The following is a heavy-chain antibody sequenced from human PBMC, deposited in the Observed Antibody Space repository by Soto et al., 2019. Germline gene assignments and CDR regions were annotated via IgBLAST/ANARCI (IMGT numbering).Heavy chain of an antibody. V-gene: IGHV6-1*01. CDR1: VDRVSSNSAA. Sequence: SQTLSLTCAISVDRVSSNSAAWNWISQSPSRGLEWLGRTYYRSKWYNDYAVSVKSRITTNPDTSKNQFSLQLNSVTPEDTAVYYCASKGYGWDGMDVWGQGTTVTLFS. J-gene: IGHJ6*02. D-gene: IGHD5-18*01. CDR3: ASKGYGWDGMDV. CDR2: TYYRSKWYN.